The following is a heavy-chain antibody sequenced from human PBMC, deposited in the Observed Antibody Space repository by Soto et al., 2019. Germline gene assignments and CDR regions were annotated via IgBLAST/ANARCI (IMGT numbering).Heavy chain of an antibody. D-gene: IGHD2-2*01. Sequence: QVQLQESGPGLVKPSDTLSLSCAVSGHSISSDNWWGWIRQPPGKGLEWIGYIYYTGGTHYNPSLKSRVTMSVDRAKNQFSLKLSSVTAVDTAVYYCARKPAGYNPFDDWGQGTPVTVSS. CDR1: GHSISSDNW. CDR3: ARKPAGYNPFDD. V-gene: IGHV4-28*01. CDR2: IYYTGGT. J-gene: IGHJ4*02.